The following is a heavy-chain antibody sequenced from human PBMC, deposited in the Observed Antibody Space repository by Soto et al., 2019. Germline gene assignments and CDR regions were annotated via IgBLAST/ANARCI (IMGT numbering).Heavy chain of an antibody. V-gene: IGHV1-46*01. CDR1: GDTFTDYY. Sequence: QVQLVQSGAEVKKPGASVKVSCKASGDTFTDYYIHWVRQAPGQGLEWMRTVNPSGGHTTYAQHSLERIPIPGDTPPSTLNRELTSLTFEDTAVYYCPRGGHVVVVTAPLDYCAKGPLVPVPS. CDR3: PRGGHVVVVTAPLDY. CDR2: VNPSGGHT. J-gene: IGHJ4*02. D-gene: IGHD2-21*02.